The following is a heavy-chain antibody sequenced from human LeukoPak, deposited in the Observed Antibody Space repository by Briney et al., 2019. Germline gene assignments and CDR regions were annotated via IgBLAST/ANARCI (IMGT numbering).Heavy chain of an antibody. Sequence: ESGPTLVKPTQTLTLTCSFSGFSLSISGVGVGWIRQPPGKALEWLALIYWDDDTRHSPSLKSRLTITKDTSKNQVVLIMTNMDSVDTATYYCAHLRYIDGKNWFDPWGQGTLVTVSS. D-gene: IGHD3-9*01. CDR2: IYWDDDT. V-gene: IGHV2-5*02. J-gene: IGHJ5*02. CDR3: AHLRYIDGKNWFDP. CDR1: GFSLSISGVG.